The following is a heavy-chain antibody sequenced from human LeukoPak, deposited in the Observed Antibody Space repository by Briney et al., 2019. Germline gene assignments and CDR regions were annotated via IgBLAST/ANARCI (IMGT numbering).Heavy chain of an antibody. CDR3: ARETYFDY. CDR1: GFTFSSYE. Sequence: PGGSLRLSCVASGFTFSSYEMSWVRQAPGKGPEWLSYISSSGSTICYADFVKGRFTISRDNAKNSVYLQMNSLRAEDTAVYYCARETYFDYWGQGTLLTVSS. V-gene: IGHV3-48*03. CDR2: ISSSGSTI. J-gene: IGHJ4*02.